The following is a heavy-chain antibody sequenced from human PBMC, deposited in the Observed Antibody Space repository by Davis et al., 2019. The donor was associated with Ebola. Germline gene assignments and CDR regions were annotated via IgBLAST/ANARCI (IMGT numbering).Heavy chain of an antibody. CDR2: IYYSEST. D-gene: IGHD6-19*01. V-gene: IGHV4-59*01. CDR3: VGSGWYDLAGY. J-gene: IGHJ4*02. CDR1: GGSISSYY. Sequence: MPSETLSLTCTVSGGSISSYYWSWIRQPPGKGLEWIGYIYYSESTNYNPSLKSRVTISVDTSKNQFSLKLSSVTAADTAVYYCVGSGWYDLAGYWGQGTLVTVSS.